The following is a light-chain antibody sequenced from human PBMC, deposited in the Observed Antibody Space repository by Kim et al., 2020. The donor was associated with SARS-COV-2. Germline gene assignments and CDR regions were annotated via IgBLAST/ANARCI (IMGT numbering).Light chain of an antibody. Sequence: IVLTQSPGTLSLSPGGRATLSCRTSQTVISNYLAWYQQKPGQAPRLVIYGASSRATGIPDRFSGSGSGTDFTLTISRLEPEDFAVYYCQQYGSPSLTFGGGTKVDIK. CDR1: QTVISNY. V-gene: IGKV3-20*01. CDR3: QQYGSPSLT. J-gene: IGKJ4*01. CDR2: GAS.